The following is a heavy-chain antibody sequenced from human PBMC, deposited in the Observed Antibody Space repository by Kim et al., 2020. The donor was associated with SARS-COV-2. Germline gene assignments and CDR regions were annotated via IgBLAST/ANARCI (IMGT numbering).Heavy chain of an antibody. CDR1: GGSFSGYY. D-gene: IGHD3-22*01. CDR2: INHSGST. Sequence: SETLSLTCAVYGGSFSGYYWSWIRQPPGKGLEWIGEINHSGSTNYNPSLKSRVTISVDTSKNQFSLKLSSVTAADTAVYYCARAFGGYYYFYFDYWGQGTLVTVSS. J-gene: IGHJ4*02. CDR3: ARAFGGYYYFYFDY. V-gene: IGHV4-34*01.